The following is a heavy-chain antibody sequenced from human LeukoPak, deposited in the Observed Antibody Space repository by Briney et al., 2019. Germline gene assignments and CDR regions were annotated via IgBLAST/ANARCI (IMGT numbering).Heavy chain of an antibody. CDR2: INPSGGRT. CDR3: ARVHCSGGSCYSLFDY. D-gene: IGHD2-15*01. Sequence: ASVEVSCKASGYTFTSYYIHWVRQAPGQGLEWMGIINPSGGRTSYAQKFQGRVTMTRDTSTSTVYMELSSLRSEDTAVYYCARVHCSGGSCYSLFDYWGQGTLVTVSS. V-gene: IGHV1-46*01. CDR1: GYTFTSYY. J-gene: IGHJ4*02.